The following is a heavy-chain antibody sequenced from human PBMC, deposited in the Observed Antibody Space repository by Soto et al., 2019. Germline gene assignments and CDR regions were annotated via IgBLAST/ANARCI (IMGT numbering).Heavy chain of an antibody. V-gene: IGHV4-34*01. D-gene: IGHD2-2*01. Sequence: QVQLQQWGAGLLKPSETLSLTCAVYGGSFSGYYWSWIRQPPGKGLEWIGEINHSGSTNYNPSLMGRVTISVDTSKNQFSLKLSSVTAADTAVYYCALNIVVVPGDAADPKKGGWFDPWGQGTLVTVSS. CDR2: INHSGST. J-gene: IGHJ5*02. CDR3: ALNIVVVPGDAADPKKGGWFDP. CDR1: GGSFSGYY.